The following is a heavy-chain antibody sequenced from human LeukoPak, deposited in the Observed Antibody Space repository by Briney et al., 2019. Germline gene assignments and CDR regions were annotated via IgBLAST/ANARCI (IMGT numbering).Heavy chain of an antibody. J-gene: IGHJ4*02. V-gene: IGHV3-53*01. CDR3: TKLKGRYGDGYFDS. CDR1: GFSLSSKY. Sequence: PGGSLRLSCAASGFSLSSKYMSWVRQPAGKGLEWVSVIYSGGTTFYADSVKGRFTISRDNSKNTLYLQMNSLRPDDTAVYYCTKLKGRYGDGYFDSWGPGTLVTVSP. D-gene: IGHD3-10*01. CDR2: IYSGGTT.